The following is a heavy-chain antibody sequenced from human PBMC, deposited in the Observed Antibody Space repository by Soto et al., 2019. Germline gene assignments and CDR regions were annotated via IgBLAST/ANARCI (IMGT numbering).Heavy chain of an antibody. CDR2: IIPILGIA. J-gene: IGHJ4*02. D-gene: IGHD4-17*01. V-gene: IGHV1-69*02. CDR1: GGTFSSYT. CDR3: ARVSEDCGDYG. Sequence: QVQLVQSGAEVKKPGSSVKVSCKASGGTFSSYTISWVRQAPGQGLEWMGRIIPILGIANYAQKFQGRVTITADKSTSTADMELSSMRSEDTAVYYCARVSEDCGDYGWGQGTLVTVSS.